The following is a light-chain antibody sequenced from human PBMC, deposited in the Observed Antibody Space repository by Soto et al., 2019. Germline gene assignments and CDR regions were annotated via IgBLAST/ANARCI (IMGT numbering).Light chain of an antibody. CDR2: GAS. CDR1: QNVNSN. V-gene: IGKV3-15*01. J-gene: IGKJ1*01. Sequence: EIVMTQSPASLSVSPGERATLSCRASQNVNSNLAWYQQKPGQAPRFLIYGASTRATGIPARFSGSGSGTEFTLTIGSLQSEDFAVYYCHHYNNWPRTFGQGTKADIK. CDR3: HHYNNWPRT.